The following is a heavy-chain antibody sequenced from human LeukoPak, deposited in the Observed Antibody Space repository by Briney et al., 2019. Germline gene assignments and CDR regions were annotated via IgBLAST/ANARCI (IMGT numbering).Heavy chain of an antibody. CDR1: GFTFDDYA. D-gene: IGHD3-10*01. Sequence: GGSLRLSCAASGFTFDDYAMHWVRQAPGKGLEWVSGISWNSGSIGYADSVKGRFTISRDSAKNSLYLQMNSLRAEDTALYYCAKEKRDTGYYGSGSRAFDIWGQGTMVTVSS. J-gene: IGHJ3*02. CDR2: ISWNSGSI. V-gene: IGHV3-9*01. CDR3: AKEKRDTGYYGSGSRAFDI.